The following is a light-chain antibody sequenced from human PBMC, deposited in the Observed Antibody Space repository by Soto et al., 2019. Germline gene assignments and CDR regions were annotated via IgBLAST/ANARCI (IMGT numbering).Light chain of an antibody. CDR3: QQYNNWPPYT. Sequence: EIVMTQSPATLSVSPGERATLSCRASQSISYNLAWYQQKTGQAPRLLIYGASTRATGIPARFSGSGSGTEFTLNISSLQSEDFAVYYCQQYNNWPPYTFGQGTKLEIK. V-gene: IGKV3-15*01. J-gene: IGKJ2*01. CDR2: GAS. CDR1: QSISYN.